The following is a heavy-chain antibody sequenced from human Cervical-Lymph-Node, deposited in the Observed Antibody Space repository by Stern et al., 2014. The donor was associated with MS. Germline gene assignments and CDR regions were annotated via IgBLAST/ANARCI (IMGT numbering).Heavy chain of an antibody. J-gene: IGHJ5*02. CDR2: IHDSGST. V-gene: IGHV4-61*02. D-gene: IGHD1-26*01. CDR1: GGSISSSGYY. Sequence: QVQLVESGPGLVKPSQTLSLTCTVSGGSISSSGYYWSWIRQPADKGLEWIGRIHDSGSTYYNPSLKSRVTISMDTAKNQISLNLPSLTAADTAVYYCATTRWDLFTWNWFDPWGQGTLVTVSS. CDR3: ATTRWDLFTWNWFDP.